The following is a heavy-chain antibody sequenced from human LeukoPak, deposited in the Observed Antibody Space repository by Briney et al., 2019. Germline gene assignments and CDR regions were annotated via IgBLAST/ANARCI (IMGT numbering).Heavy chain of an antibody. J-gene: IGHJ4*02. CDR3: AKKAGTYYPYDY. CDR2: ISGSGATT. V-gene: IGHV3-23*01. CDR1: GFTFSSYA. D-gene: IGHD3-10*01. Sequence: PGGSPRLSCAASGFTFSSYAMSWVRQAPGKGLEWVSVISGSGATTYYADSVKGRFTVSRDNSKNTLYLQMNSLRAEDTAVYYCAKKAGTYYPYDYWGQGTLVTVSS.